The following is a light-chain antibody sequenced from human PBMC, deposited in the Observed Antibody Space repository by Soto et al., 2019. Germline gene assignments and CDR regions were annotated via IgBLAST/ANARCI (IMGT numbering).Light chain of an antibody. Sequence: DIQMTQSPSTLSGSVGDSVTITCRASQTISSWLAWYQQKPGKAPKRLIYKASTLKSGVPSRFSGSGSGTEFTLTNSSLQPDDFATYYCQHYNSYSEAFGQGTKVELK. V-gene: IGKV1-5*03. CDR3: QHYNSYSEA. CDR2: KAS. CDR1: QTISSW. J-gene: IGKJ1*01.